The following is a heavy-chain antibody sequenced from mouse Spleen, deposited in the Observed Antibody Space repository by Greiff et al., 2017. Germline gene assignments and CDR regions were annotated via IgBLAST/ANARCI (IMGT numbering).Heavy chain of an antibody. CDR1: GYTFTSYW. V-gene: IGHV1-69*01. CDR3: ARERLGYYFDY. CDR2: IDPSDSYT. D-gene: IGHD4-1*01. J-gene: IGHJ2*01. Sequence: QVQLQQPGAELVMPGASVKLSCKASGYTFTSYWMHWVKQRPGQGLEWIGEIDPSDSYTNYNQKFKGKATLTVDKSSSTAYMQLSSLTSEDSAVYYCARERLGYYFDYWGQGTTLTVSS.